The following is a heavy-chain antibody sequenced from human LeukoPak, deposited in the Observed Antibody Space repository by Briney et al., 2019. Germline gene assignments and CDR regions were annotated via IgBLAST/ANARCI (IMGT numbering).Heavy chain of an antibody. Sequence: SETLSLTCAVYGGSFSGYYWSWIRQPPGKGLERIGEINHSGSTNYNPSLKSRVTISADTSKNQFSLKLSSVTAADTAVYYCARGRNGYSNSWYVNYWGQGTLVTVSS. CDR1: GGSFSGYY. V-gene: IGHV4-34*01. D-gene: IGHD6-13*01. CDR3: ARGRNGYSNSWYVNY. CDR2: INHSGST. J-gene: IGHJ4*02.